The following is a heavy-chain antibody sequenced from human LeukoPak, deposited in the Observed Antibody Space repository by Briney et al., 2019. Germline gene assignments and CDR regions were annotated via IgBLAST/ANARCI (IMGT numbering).Heavy chain of an antibody. J-gene: IGHJ6*03. CDR1: GYTFTGYY. Sequence: ASVKVSCKASGYTFTGYYMHWVRQAPGQGLEWMGGIIPIFGTANYAQKFQGRVTITADESTSTAYMELSSLRSEDTAVYYCARESYGGYPNSNYYYMDVWGKGTTVTISS. D-gene: IGHD4-17*01. CDR2: IIPIFGTA. V-gene: IGHV1-69*01. CDR3: ARESYGGYPNSNYYYMDV.